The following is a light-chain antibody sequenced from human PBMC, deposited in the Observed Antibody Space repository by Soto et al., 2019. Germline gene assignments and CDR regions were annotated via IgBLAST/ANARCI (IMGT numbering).Light chain of an antibody. Sequence: QSVLTQPPSASGTPGQRVTISCSGSSSNIGSNCVYWYQHLPGTAPKLLIHSNNQRPSGVPDRFSASKSGTSASLAIGGLRSEDEADYSCATWDDSLSGVIFGGGTKLTVL. CDR2: SNN. CDR1: SSNIGSNC. V-gene: IGLV1-47*02. CDR3: ATWDDSLSGVI. J-gene: IGLJ2*01.